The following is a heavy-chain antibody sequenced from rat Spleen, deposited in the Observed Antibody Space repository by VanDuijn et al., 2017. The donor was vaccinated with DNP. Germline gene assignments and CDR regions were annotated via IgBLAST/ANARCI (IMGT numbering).Heavy chain of an antibody. D-gene: IGHD1-4*01. CDR2: ISNTGDHT. J-gene: IGHJ2*01. V-gene: IGHV5-31*01. CDR3: AGRPPPTRGPFDY. CDR1: GFIFSNYW. Sequence: EVQLVESGGGLVQPGRSLKLSCVASGFIFSNYWMTWIRLAPGKGLEWVASISNTGDHTYYSDSVKGRFSLSRDNAKNTLYLQMDSLRSEDTATYYCAGRPPPTRGPFDYWGQGVMVTVSS.